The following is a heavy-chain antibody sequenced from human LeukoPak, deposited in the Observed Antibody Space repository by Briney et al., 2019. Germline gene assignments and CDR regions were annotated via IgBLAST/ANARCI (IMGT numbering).Heavy chain of an antibody. CDR3: ARDRDAAYSSGVYFDY. J-gene: IGHJ4*02. D-gene: IGHD6-19*01. Sequence: SETLSLTCTVSGGSISSYYWSWIRQPAGKGLEWIGRIYTSGSTYYNPSLKSRVTMSVDTSKNQFSLQLNSVTPEDTAVYYCARDRDAAYSSGVYFDYWGQGTLVTVSS. V-gene: IGHV4-4*07. CDR2: IYTSGST. CDR1: GGSISSYY.